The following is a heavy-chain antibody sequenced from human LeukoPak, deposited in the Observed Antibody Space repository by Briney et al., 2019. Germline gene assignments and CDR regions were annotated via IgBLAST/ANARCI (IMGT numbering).Heavy chain of an antibody. V-gene: IGHV3-7*03. CDR1: GFMFSSNW. Sequence: GGSLRLSCTASGFMFSSNWMSWVRLAPGKGLEWVANIKEDGTETYYVDSVKDRFTISRDNSKNTLYLQMNSLRAEDTAVYYCAKDRRYSSGWFDYWGQGTLVTVSS. CDR2: IKEDGTET. CDR3: AKDRRYSSGWFDY. J-gene: IGHJ4*02. D-gene: IGHD6-19*01.